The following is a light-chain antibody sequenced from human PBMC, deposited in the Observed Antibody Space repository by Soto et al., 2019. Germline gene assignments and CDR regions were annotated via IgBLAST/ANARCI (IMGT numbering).Light chain of an antibody. V-gene: IGKV3-20*01. CDR2: GTS. CDR3: QQYSISPAT. CDR1: QSVSSSY. J-gene: IGKJ1*01. Sequence: EVVLTQSPGTLSLSPGERATLSCRPSQSVSSSYLAWYQQKPGQAPRLLIHGTSTRATGIPERFSGSGSGADFTLTISRLEPEDFAVYYCQQYSISPATFGQGTKVDIK.